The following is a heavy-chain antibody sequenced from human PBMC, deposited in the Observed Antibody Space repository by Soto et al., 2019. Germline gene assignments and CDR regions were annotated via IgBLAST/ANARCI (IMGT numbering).Heavy chain of an antibody. CDR3: ASTWSADHYFDY. D-gene: IGHD2-2*01. V-gene: IGHV1-46*01. CDR2: INPSGGST. CDR1: GYTFTSYY. Sequence: ASVKVSCKASGYTFTSYYMHWVRQAPGQGLGWMGIINPSGGSTSYAQKFQGRVTMTRDTSTSTVYMELSSLRSEDTAVYYCASTWSADHYFDYWGQGTLVTVAS. J-gene: IGHJ4*02.